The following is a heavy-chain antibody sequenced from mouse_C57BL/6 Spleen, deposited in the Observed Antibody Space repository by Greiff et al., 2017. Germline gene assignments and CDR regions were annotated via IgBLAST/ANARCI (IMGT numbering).Heavy chain of an antibody. J-gene: IGHJ1*03. V-gene: IGHV5-6*01. Sequence: DVQLVESGGDLVKPGGSLKLSCAASGFTFSSYGMSWVRQTPDKRLEWVATISSGGSYTYYPDSVKGRFTISRDNAKNTLYLQMSSLKSEDTAMYYCARGGLTYWYFDVWGTGTTVTVSS. D-gene: IGHD3-1*01. CDR2: ISSGGSYT. CDR1: GFTFSSYG. CDR3: ARGGLTYWYFDV.